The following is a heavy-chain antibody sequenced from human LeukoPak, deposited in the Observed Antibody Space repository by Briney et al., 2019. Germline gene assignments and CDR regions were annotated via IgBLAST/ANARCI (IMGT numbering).Heavy chain of an antibody. CDR1: GFTFSSYG. CDR2: ISYDGSNK. CDR3: AKDALVGGYYHFDY. J-gene: IGHJ4*02. D-gene: IGHD3-22*01. V-gene: IGHV3-30*18. Sequence: GGSLRLSCAASGFTFSSYGMHWVRQAPGKVLEWVAVISYDGSNKYYADSVKGRFTISRDNSKNTLYLQMNSLRAEDTAVYYCAKDALVGGYYHFDYWGQGTLVTVSS.